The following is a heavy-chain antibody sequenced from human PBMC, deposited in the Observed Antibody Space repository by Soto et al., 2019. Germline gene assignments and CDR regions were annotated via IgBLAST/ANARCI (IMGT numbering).Heavy chain of an antibody. CDR1: GGSFSGYY. CDR3: ARDRVVVTAIRNYYYGMDV. Sequence: SETLSLTCAVYGGSFSGYYWGWIRQPPGKGLEWIGEINHSGSTNYNPSLKSRVTISVDTSKNQFSLKLSSVTAADTAVYYCARDRVVVTAIRNYYYGMDVWGQGTTVTVSS. J-gene: IGHJ6*02. D-gene: IGHD2-21*02. V-gene: IGHV4-34*01. CDR2: INHSGST.